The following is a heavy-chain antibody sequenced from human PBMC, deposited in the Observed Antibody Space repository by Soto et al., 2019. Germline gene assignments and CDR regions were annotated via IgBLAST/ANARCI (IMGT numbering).Heavy chain of an antibody. CDR2: IRSKANSYAT. Sequence: GGSLRLSCAASGFTFSGSAMHWVRQASGKGLEWVGRIRSKANSYATAYAASVKGRFTISRDDSKNTAYLQMNSLKTEDTAVYYCAAPYSRNIYYYYMDVWGKGTTVTVSS. CDR1: GFTFSGSA. D-gene: IGHD6-13*01. V-gene: IGHV3-73*01. CDR3: AAPYSRNIYYYYMDV. J-gene: IGHJ6*03.